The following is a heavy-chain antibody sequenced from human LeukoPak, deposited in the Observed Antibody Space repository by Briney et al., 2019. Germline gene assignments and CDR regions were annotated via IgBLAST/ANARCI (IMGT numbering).Heavy chain of an antibody. J-gene: IGHJ4*02. D-gene: IGHD3-22*01. V-gene: IGHV3-30*04. CDR3: TLYFYDSSGLVRDY. CDR2: ISYDGTSI. Sequence: GGSLRLSCAASGLTFSDYGMHWVRQAPGKGLEWVAGISYDGTSIHYTDPVRGRFTISRDNSQNMLYLQMKSLRAEDTAMYYSTLYFYDSSGLVRDYWGQGTLVTVSS. CDR1: GLTFSDYG.